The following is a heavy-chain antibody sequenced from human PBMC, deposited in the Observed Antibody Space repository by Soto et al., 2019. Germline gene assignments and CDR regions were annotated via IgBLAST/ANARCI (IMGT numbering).Heavy chain of an antibody. Sequence: PSETLSLTCTVSGGSISNYYWSWIRQPPGKELEWIGYISYGGGTNYNPSLKSRVTISLDTSKNQFSLKLSSVTAADTAVYYCARVLFGYCSSTSCYGFDYWGQGTLATVSS. CDR3: ARVLFGYCSSTSCYGFDY. CDR2: ISYGGGT. V-gene: IGHV4-59*01. D-gene: IGHD2-2*03. J-gene: IGHJ4*02. CDR1: GGSISNYY.